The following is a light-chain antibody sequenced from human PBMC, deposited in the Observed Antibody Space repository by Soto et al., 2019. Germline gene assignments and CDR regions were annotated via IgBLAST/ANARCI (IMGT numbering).Light chain of an antibody. J-gene: IGKJ2*01. CDR2: AAS. CDR1: QDVVNY. V-gene: IGKV1-39*01. CDR3: QQSYSTPPENT. Sequence: DIDMTQAPSSLSASVGDRVTITCRAGQDVVNYLNWYQQKPGKAPRLLIYAASSLQSGVPSRFSGSGSGTDFTLTISSLQPEDFATYYCQQSYSTPPENTFGQGTKVDIK.